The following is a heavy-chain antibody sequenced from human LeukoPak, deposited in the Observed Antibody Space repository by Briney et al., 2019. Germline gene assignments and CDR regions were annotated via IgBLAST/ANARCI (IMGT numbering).Heavy chain of an antibody. CDR2: IYPGDSDT. CDR1: GYSFTSYW. D-gene: IGHD3-3*01. CDR3: ARGPYYDFWSGPDANWFDP. J-gene: IGHJ5*02. Sequence: GESLKISCKGSGYSFTSYWIGWVRQMPGKGLEWMGIIYPGDSDTRYSPSFQGQITISADKSISTAYLQWSSLKASNTAMYYCARGPYYDFWSGPDANWFDPWDQGTLVTVSS. V-gene: IGHV5-51*01.